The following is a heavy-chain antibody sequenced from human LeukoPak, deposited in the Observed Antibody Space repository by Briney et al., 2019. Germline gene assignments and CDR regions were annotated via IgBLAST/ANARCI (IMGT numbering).Heavy chain of an antibody. D-gene: IGHD3-9*01. Sequence: SETLSLTCAVYGGSFSNYYWSWIRQPPGKGLEWIGEINHSGSTNYNPSLKSRVTISVDTSKNQFSLKLSSVTAADKAVYYCARGENSHYDILTGYYFDYWGQGTLVTVSS. CDR1: GGSFSNYY. CDR2: INHSGST. CDR3: ARGENSHYDILTGYYFDY. J-gene: IGHJ4*02. V-gene: IGHV4-34*01.